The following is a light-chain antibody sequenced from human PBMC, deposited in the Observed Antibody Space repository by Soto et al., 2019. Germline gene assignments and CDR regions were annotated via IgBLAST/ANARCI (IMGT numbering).Light chain of an antibody. Sequence: QSALTQPPSVSGAPGQRVTISCTGSSSNIGAGYDVHWYQQFPGTAPKLLIFGNSDRPSGVPDRFSGSKSGTSASLAITGLQAEDEADYFCQSYDSSLSTYVFGTGTKSPS. CDR1: SSNIGAGYD. CDR3: QSYDSSLSTYV. J-gene: IGLJ1*01. CDR2: GNS. V-gene: IGLV1-40*01.